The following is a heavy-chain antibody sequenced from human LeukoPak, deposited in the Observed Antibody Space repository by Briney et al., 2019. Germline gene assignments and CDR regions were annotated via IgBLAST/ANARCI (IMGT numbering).Heavy chain of an antibody. J-gene: IGHJ4*02. CDR1: GGSITSGGYY. V-gene: IGHV4-31*03. CDR2: IYHSGTS. Sequence: SETLSLTCTVSGGSITSGGYYWSWRRQHPGKGLEWIGYIYHSGTSYYNPSLSSRVSISVDTSKNQFSLRLTSMTAADTAVYYCARVVGGARSSGYSILHFDYWGQGTLVTVSS. D-gene: IGHD3-22*01. CDR3: ARVVGGARSSGYSILHFDY.